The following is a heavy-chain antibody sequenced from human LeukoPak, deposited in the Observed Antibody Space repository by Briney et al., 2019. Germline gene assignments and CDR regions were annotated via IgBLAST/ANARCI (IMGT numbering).Heavy chain of an antibody. CDR1: GYTFTSYG. V-gene: IGHV1-18*01. CDR3: AGGSWIQLPADAFDI. Sequence: ASVKVSCTASGYTFTSYGISWVRQAPGQGLEWMAWISAYEGDKNYAQKLRGRVTITTDKSTITAYLELRSLRSDDTAVYYCAGGSWIQLPADAFDIWGQGTMVTVSS. D-gene: IGHD5-18*01. CDR2: ISAYEGDK. J-gene: IGHJ3*02.